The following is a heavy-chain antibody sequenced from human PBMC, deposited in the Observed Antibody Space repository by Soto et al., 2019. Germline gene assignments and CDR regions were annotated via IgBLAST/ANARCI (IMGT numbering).Heavy chain of an antibody. J-gene: IGHJ6*03. CDR1: GFTFSSYW. Sequence: GGSLRLSCAASGFTFSSYWMHWVRQAPGKGLVWVSRINSDGSSTSYADSVKGRFTISRDNAKNTLYLQMNSLRAEDTAVYYCARDTYDFWSGQLPLGYYYYYMDVWGKGTTVTVSS. V-gene: IGHV3-74*01. CDR2: INSDGSST. D-gene: IGHD3-3*01. CDR3: ARDTYDFWSGQLPLGYYYYYMDV.